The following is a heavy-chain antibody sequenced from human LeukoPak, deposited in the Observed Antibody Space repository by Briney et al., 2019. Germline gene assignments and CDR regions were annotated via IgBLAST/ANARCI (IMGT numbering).Heavy chain of an antibody. D-gene: IGHD2-21*02. CDR2: IYHSGST. Sequence: SETLSLTCAVSGGSISSGGYSWSWIRQPPGKGLEWIGYIYHSGSTYYNPSLKSRVTISVDRSKNQFSLKLSSVTAADTAVYYCARDGWGGGTAYNWFDPWGQGTLVTVSS. J-gene: IGHJ5*02. CDR3: ARDGWGGGTAYNWFDP. CDR1: GGSISSGGYS. V-gene: IGHV4-30-2*01.